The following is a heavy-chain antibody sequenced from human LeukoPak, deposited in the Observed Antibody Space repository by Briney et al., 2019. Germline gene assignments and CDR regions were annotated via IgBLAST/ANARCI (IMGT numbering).Heavy chain of an antibody. J-gene: IGHJ3*02. CDR1: GFTFSSYW. CDR3: ARVLAGLAAFDI. CDR2: IKQDGSEK. Sequence: GGSLRLSCAAPGFTFSSYWMSWVRQAPGKGLEWVANIKQDGSEKYYVDSVKGRFTISRDNAKNSLYLQMNSLRAEDTAVYYCARVLAGLAAFDIWGQGTMVTVSS. V-gene: IGHV3-7*01.